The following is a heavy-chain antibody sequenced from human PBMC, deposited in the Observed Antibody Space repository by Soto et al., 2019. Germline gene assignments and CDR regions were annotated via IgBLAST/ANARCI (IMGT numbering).Heavy chain of an antibody. Sequence: QVQLVESGGGVVQPGRSLRLSCAASGFTFSSYGMHWVRQAPGKGLEWVAVISYDGSNKYYADSVKGRFTISRDNSKNTLYLQMSGLRAADTAVYDCAKDYHGSGSYLYYYYYGMDVWGQGPTPTVSS. CDR2: ISYDGSNK. V-gene: IGHV3-30*18. CDR3: AKDYHGSGSYLYYYYYGMDV. CDR1: GFTFSSYG. D-gene: IGHD3-10*01. J-gene: IGHJ6*02.